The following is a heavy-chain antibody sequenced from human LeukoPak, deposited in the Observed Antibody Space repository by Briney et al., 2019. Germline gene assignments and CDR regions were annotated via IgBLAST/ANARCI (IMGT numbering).Heavy chain of an antibody. CDR3: AKEITAMVQYFDY. D-gene: IGHD5-18*01. CDR1: GFTFSSYG. Sequence: QPGGSLRLSCAASGFTFSSYGMHWVRQAPGKGLEWVAVISYDGSNKYYADSVKGRFTISRDNSKNTLYLQMNSLRAEDTAVYYCAKEITAMVQYFDYWGQGTLVTVPS. CDR2: ISYDGSNK. J-gene: IGHJ4*02. V-gene: IGHV3-30*18.